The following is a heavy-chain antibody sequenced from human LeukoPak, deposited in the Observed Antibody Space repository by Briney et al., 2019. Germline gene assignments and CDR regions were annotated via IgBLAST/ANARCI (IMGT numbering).Heavy chain of an antibody. CDR1: GYTFTGYY. D-gene: IGHD3-3*01. J-gene: IGHJ6*03. CDR3: ARGALGDEWLPYGEGYYYMDV. Sequence: WASVKVSCKASGYTFTGYYMHWVRQAPGQGLEWMGWINPNSGGTNYAQKFQGRVTMTRDTSISTAYMELSRLRSDDTAVYYCARGALGDEWLPYGEGYYYMDVWGKGTTVTVSS. CDR2: INPNSGGT. V-gene: IGHV1-2*02.